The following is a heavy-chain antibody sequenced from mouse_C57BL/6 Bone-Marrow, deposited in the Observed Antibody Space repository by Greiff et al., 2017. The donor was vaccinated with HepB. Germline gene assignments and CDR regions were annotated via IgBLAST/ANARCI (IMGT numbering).Heavy chain of an antibody. Sequence: QVHVKQPGAELVKPGASVKMSCKASGYTFTSYWITWVKQRPGQGLEWIGDIYPGSGSTNYNEKFKSKATLTVDTSSSTAYMQLSSLTSEDSAVYDCAREGGMVTEAYWGQGTLVTVSA. CDR3: AREGGMVTEAY. CDR2: IYPGSGST. J-gene: IGHJ3*01. V-gene: IGHV1-55*01. D-gene: IGHD2-2*01. CDR1: GYTFTSYW.